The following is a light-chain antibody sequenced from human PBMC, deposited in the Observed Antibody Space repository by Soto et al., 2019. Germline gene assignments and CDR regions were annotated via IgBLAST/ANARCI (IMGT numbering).Light chain of an antibody. J-gene: IGKJ4*01. V-gene: IGKV3-20*01. Sequence: EIVLTQSPGTLSLSPGETATLSCRASESVSSTYLVWYKQRPGQAPRLLIYGGFSRATGIPDRFSGSVSGTDFTLTISRLEPEDFAVYYCQQYGSSPVLTFGGGTKVELK. CDR2: GGF. CDR3: QQYGSSPVLT. CDR1: ESVSSTY.